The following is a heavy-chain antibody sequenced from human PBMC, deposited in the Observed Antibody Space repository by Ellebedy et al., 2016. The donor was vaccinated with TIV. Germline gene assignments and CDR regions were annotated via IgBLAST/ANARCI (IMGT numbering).Heavy chain of an antibody. V-gene: IGHV4-59*01. CDR1: GGSISSYY. CDR2: IYYSGST. Sequence: MPSETLSLTCTVSGGSISSYYWSWIRQPPGKGLEWIGYIYYSGSTNYNPSLKSRVTISVDTSKNQFSLKLSSVTAADTAVYYCARDTGGEIDYWGQGTLVTVSS. D-gene: IGHD4-17*01. J-gene: IGHJ4*02. CDR3: ARDTGGEIDY.